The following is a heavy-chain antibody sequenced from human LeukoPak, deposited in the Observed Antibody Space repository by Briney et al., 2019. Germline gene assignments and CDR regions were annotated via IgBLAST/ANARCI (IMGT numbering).Heavy chain of an antibody. Sequence: VASVKVSCKASGGTFSSYTISWVRQAPGQGLEWMGRIIPILGIANYAQKFQGRVTITADKSTSTAYMELSSLRSEDTAVYYCARDVWGRDYFDYRGQGTLVTVSS. D-gene: IGHD3-16*01. CDR2: IIPILGIA. J-gene: IGHJ4*02. CDR3: ARDVWGRDYFDY. CDR1: GGTFSSYT. V-gene: IGHV1-69*04.